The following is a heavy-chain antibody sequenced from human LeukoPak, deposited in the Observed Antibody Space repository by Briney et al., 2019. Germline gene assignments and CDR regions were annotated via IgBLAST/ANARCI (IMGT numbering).Heavy chain of an antibody. J-gene: IGHJ6*02. V-gene: IGHV3-15*01. D-gene: IGHD3-10*01. CDR2: IKSKTDGGTT. Sequence: GGSLRLSCAASGFTFSNAWMSWVRQTPGKGLEWVGRIKSKTDGGTTDYAAPVKGRFTISRDDSKNTLYLQMNPLKTEDTAVYYCTTDRMVRGVIIANYYYGMDVWGQGTTVTVSS. CDR3: TTDRMVRGVIIANYYYGMDV. CDR1: GFTFSNAW.